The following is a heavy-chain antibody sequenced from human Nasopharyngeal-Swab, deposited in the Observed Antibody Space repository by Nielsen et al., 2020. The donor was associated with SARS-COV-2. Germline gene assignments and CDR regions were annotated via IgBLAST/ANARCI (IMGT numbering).Heavy chain of an antibody. CDR3: ARQTSNPYYYYDYMDV. D-gene: IGHD4-11*01. J-gene: IGHJ6*03. CDR1: GFTFSSYW. CDR2: IKQDGSEK. Sequence: GESLKISCAASGFTFSSYWMSWVRQAPGKGLEWVANIKQDGSEKYYVDSVKGRFTISRDNAKNSLYLQMNSLRAEDTAVYYCARQTSNPYYYYDYMDVWGKGTTVTVSS. V-gene: IGHV3-7*01.